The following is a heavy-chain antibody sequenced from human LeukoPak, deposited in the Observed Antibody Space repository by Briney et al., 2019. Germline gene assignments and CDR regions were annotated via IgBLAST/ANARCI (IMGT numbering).Heavy chain of an antibody. CDR3: ARGYDYGDYVYHY. CDR2: INWNRGST. Sequence: GGSLRLSCAASGFTFDDYGISWVRQAPGKGLEWVSGINWNRGSTGYADSVKGRFTISRDNAKNSLYLQMNSLRAEDTALYYCARGYDYGDYVYHYWGQGTLVTVSS. D-gene: IGHD4-17*01. CDR1: GFTFDDYG. V-gene: IGHV3-20*04. J-gene: IGHJ4*02.